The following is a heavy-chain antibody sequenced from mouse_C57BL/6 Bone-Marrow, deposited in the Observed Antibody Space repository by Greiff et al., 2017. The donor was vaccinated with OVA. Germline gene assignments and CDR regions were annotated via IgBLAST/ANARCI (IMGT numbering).Heavy chain of an antibody. D-gene: IGHD1-1*01. V-gene: IGHV1-26*01. J-gene: IGHJ2*01. CDR1: GYTFTDYY. Sequence: EVQLQQSGPELVKPGASVKISCKASGYTFTDYYMNWVKQSHGKSLEWIGDINPNNGGTSYNQKFKGKATLTVDKSSSTAYMELRSLTSEDSAVYYCARGRYYGSSFLFDYWGQGTTLTVSS. CDR3: ARGRYYGSSFLFDY. CDR2: INPNNGGT.